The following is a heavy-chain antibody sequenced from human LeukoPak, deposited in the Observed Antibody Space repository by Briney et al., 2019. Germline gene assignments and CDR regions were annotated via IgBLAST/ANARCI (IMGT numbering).Heavy chain of an antibody. J-gene: IGHJ3*01. CDR2: ISASYGNT. D-gene: IGHD4-17*01. V-gene: IGHV1-18*01. CDR3: ARERPTDNAFDV. Sequence: GASVKVSCTASGYTFTNYGITWVRQAPGQGLEWMGWISASYGNTYYAQKLQGRVTMTTDTSTNTVYMELRSLRSDDTAVYYCARERPTDNAFDVWGQGTTVTVSS. CDR1: GYTFTNYG.